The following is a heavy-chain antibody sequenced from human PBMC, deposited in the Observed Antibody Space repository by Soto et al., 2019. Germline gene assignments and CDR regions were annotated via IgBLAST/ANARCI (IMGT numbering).Heavy chain of an antibody. J-gene: IGHJ6*02. D-gene: IGHD2-8*01. CDR3: ARGDSTDCSNGVCSFFYNHDMDV. CDR2: INPKSGGT. CDR1: GYSFTDYH. Sequence: ASVKVSCKASGYSFTDYHIHWVRQAPGQGLEWLGRINPKSGGTSTAQKFQGWVTMTTDTSISTASMELTRLTSDDTAIYYCARGDSTDCSNGVCSFFYNHDMDVWGQGNT. V-gene: IGHV1-2*04.